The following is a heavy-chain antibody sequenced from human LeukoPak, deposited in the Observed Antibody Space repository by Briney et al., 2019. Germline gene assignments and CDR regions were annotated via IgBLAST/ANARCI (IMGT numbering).Heavy chain of an antibody. Sequence: PSETLSLTCTVSGGSISSSSYYWGWIRQPPGKGLEWIGSIYYSGSTYYNPSLKSRVTMSADTSKNQLSLKLSSVTAADTAVYYCARPYYYDSRIDPWGQGILVTVSS. D-gene: IGHD3-22*01. CDR3: ARPYYYDSRIDP. CDR1: GGSISSSSYY. J-gene: IGHJ5*02. V-gene: IGHV4-39*07. CDR2: IYYSGST.